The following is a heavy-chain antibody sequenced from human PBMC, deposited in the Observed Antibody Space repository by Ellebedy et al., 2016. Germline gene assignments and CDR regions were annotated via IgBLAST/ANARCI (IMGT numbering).Heavy chain of an antibody. J-gene: IGHJ3*02. D-gene: IGHD1-26*01. Sequence: GGSLRLSCAASGFTFSDYYMSWIRQAPGKGLEWVSYISSSGSTIYYADSVKGRFTISRDNAKNSLYLQMNSLRAEDTAVYYCARVSTHASGSYSYGAFDIWGQGTMVTVSS. V-gene: IGHV3-11*04. CDR2: ISSSGSTI. CDR3: ARVSTHASGSYSYGAFDI. CDR1: GFTFSDYY.